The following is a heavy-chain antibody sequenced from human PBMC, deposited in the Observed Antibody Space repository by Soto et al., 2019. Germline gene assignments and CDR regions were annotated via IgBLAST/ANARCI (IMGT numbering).Heavy chain of an antibody. CDR2: IIPIFGTA. D-gene: IGHD3-22*01. J-gene: IGHJ4*02. CDR1: GGTFSSYA. CDR3: ARVVAMGYYDSSGLDY. Sequence: SVKVSCKASGGTFSSYAISWVRQAPGQGLEWMGGIIPIFGTANYAQKFQGRVTITADESTSTAYMELSSLRSEDTAVYYCARVVAMGYYDSSGLDYWGQGTLVTVSS. V-gene: IGHV1-69*13.